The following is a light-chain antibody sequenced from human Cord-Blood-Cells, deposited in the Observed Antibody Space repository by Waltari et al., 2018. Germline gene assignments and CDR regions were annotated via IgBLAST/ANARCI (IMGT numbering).Light chain of an antibody. CDR1: SGDVGGYNY. Sequence: QSALTQPRSVSGSPGQSVTISCTGTSGDVGGYNYVSWYQQHPGKAPKLMIYDVSKRPSGVPDRFSGSKSGNTASLTISGLQAEDEADYYCCSYAGSYTFEGVFGGGTKLTVL. CDR3: CSYAGSYTFEGV. CDR2: DVS. V-gene: IGLV2-11*01. J-gene: IGLJ2*01.